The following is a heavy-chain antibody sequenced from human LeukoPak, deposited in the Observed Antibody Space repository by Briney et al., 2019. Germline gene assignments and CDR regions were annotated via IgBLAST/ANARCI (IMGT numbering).Heavy chain of an antibody. CDR1: GFTLRSYV. J-gene: IGHJ4*02. Sequence: GGSLRLSCAASGFTLRSYVMSWVRQAPGKGLEWVAATSGSGVNSYYADSVKGRFTISRDNSKNTLYLQMNSLRAEDTAVYYCAKELSGSYDNWGQGTLVTVSS. CDR3: AKELSGSYDN. CDR2: TSGSGVNS. V-gene: IGHV3-23*01. D-gene: IGHD1-26*01.